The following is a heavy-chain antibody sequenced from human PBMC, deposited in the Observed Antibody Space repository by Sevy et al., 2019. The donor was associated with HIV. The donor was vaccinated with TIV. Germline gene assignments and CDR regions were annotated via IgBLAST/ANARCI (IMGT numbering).Heavy chain of an antibody. CDR2: IDAGGDYT. J-gene: IGHJ4*02. CDR1: GFIFGSHG. D-gene: IGHD3-9*01. V-gene: IGHV3-23*01. Sequence: GGCLRLSCVGSGFIFGSHGMSWVRQAPGRGLEWVSGIDAGGDYTYYGDAMKGRVSISRDNAESTLLLQMNSLRAEDTAASYCAKSLGITTFVEIDSWGQGTLVTVSS. CDR3: AKSLGITTFVEIDS.